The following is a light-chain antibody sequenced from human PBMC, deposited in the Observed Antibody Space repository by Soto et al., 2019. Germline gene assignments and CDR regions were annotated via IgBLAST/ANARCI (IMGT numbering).Light chain of an antibody. CDR3: CSYAGSYTLVV. V-gene: IGLV2-11*01. CDR2: DVS. Sequence: QSALTQPRSVSRSPGQSVTISCTGTSSDVGGYNYVSWYQLHPGKAPKLMIYDVSKRPSGVPDRFSGSKSGNTASLTISGLQAEDEADYYCCSYAGSYTLVVFGGGTKVTVL. CDR1: SSDVGGYNY. J-gene: IGLJ2*01.